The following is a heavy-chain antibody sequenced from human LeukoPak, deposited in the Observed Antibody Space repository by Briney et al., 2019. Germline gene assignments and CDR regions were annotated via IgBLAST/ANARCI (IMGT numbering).Heavy chain of an antibody. CDR1: GGSISSYY. Sequence: SETLSLTCTVSGGSISSYYWSWVRQPAGKGLEWIGRISTSGNTNSNPSLKSRVTMSVDTSKNQFSLKLSSVTAADTAVYYCASRYCSTTSCSDYWGQGALVTVSS. J-gene: IGHJ4*02. CDR2: ISTSGNT. CDR3: ASRYCSTTSCSDY. V-gene: IGHV4-4*07. D-gene: IGHD2-2*01.